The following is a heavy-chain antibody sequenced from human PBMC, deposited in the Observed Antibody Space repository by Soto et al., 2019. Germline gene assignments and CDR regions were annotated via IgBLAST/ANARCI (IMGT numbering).Heavy chain of an antibody. CDR1: GGSISSSSFY. Sequence: QMQLQESGPGLVKPSETLSLTCIVSGGSISSSSFYWGWIRQPPGKGLEWIGSVYYTGSTYYNPSLKSRVTISVDTSKNQVSLELTSVTAADTAVYYCARQPPFYGSGNYRNWFDSWGQGTLVTVSS. J-gene: IGHJ5*01. D-gene: IGHD3-10*01. CDR2: VYYTGST. CDR3: ARQPPFYGSGNYRNWFDS. V-gene: IGHV4-39*01.